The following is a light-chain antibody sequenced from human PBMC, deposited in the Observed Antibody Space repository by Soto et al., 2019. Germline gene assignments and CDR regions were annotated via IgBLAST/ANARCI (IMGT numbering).Light chain of an antibody. Sequence: AIRMTQSPSSLSASTGDRVTITCRASQGISSYLAWYQQKPGKAPKLLIYAASTLQSGVPSRFSGSGSGTDFTLTISCLQSEDFATYYCQQYYSYLHSFGQGTKVEIK. J-gene: IGKJ1*01. CDR2: AAS. CDR1: QGISSY. CDR3: QQYYSYLHS. V-gene: IGKV1-8*01.